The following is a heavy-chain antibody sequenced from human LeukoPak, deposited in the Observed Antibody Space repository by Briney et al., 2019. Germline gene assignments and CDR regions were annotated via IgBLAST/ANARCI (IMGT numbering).Heavy chain of an antibody. CDR3: ARFRLRIAVVSPLGY. CDR2: ISYDGSNK. J-gene: IGHJ4*02. D-gene: IGHD6-19*01. CDR1: GFTFSSYA. Sequence: GGSLRLSCAASGFTFSSYAMHWVRQAPGKGLEWVAVISYDGSNKYYADSVKGRFTISRDNSKNTLYLQMNSLRAEDTAVYYCARFRLRIAVVSPLGYWGQGTLVTVSS. V-gene: IGHV3-30-3*01.